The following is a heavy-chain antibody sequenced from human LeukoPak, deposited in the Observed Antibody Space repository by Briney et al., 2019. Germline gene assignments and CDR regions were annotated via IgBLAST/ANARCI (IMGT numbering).Heavy chain of an antibody. D-gene: IGHD1-26*01. J-gene: IGHJ4*02. CDR1: GFTFSSYA. CDR2: ISGSGGST. CDR3: AKDSYSGSSYDY. Sequence: PGRSLRLSCAASGFTFSSYAMSWVRQAPGKGLEWVSAISGSGGSTYYADSVKGRFTISRDNSKNTLYLQMNSLRAEDTAVYYCAKDSYSGSSYDYWGQGTLVTVSS. V-gene: IGHV3-23*01.